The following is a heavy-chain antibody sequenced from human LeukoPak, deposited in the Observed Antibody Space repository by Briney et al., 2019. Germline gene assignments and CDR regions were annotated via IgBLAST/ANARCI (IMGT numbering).Heavy chain of an antibody. Sequence: PGRSLSPSCAASGFTFSSYGMTRGRQAAGPQLEGFSSIGSSSSFIYYATTGNCRFTISRANASTSLYLPLNSLRAEHTTVHYCARDHGYYYIDVWGKGTTVTVS. V-gene: IGHV3-21*01. CDR1: GFTFSSYG. J-gene: IGHJ6*03. CDR2: IGSSSSFI. CDR3: ARDHGYYYIDV.